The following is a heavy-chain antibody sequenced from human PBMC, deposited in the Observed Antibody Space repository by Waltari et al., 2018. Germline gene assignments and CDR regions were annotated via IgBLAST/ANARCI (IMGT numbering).Heavy chain of an antibody. D-gene: IGHD5-18*01. CDR3: AERYN. CDR2: ISGSGGST. V-gene: IGHV3-23*01. Sequence: EVQLLESGGGLVQPGGSLRLSCAASGITFSNYAISWFRQAPGKGLEWVSIISGSGGSTYYADSVKGRFTISRDNSKNTLYLQMNRLRVEDTAVYYCAERYNWGQGTLVTVSS. J-gene: IGHJ4*02. CDR1: GITFSNYA.